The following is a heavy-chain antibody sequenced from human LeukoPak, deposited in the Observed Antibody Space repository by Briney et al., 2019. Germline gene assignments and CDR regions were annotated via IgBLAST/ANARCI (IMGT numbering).Heavy chain of an antibody. J-gene: IGHJ4*02. D-gene: IGHD4-17*01. V-gene: IGHV3-9*01. CDR1: GFTFDDYA. CDR3: AKGGRASYGDYARFDY. Sequence: PGGSLRLSCAASGFTFDDYAMHWVRQAPGKGLEWVSGISWNSGSIGYADSVKGRFTISRDNAKNSLYLQMNSLRAEDTALYSCAKGGRASYGDYARFDYWGQGTLVTVSS. CDR2: ISWNSGSI.